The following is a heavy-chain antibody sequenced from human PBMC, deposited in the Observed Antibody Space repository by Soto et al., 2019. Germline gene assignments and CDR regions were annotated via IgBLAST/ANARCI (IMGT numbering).Heavy chain of an antibody. Sequence: SETLSLTCAVYGGSFRGYYWGWIRQPPGEGLEWIGEINHSGSTNSNPTLKSRVPISVATSKNQFSLKLSSVTAADTAVYYCARSLSLWFGELPPWFDPWGQGTLVTVSS. D-gene: IGHD3-10*01. J-gene: IGHJ5*02. CDR2: INHSGST. V-gene: IGHV4-34*01. CDR3: ARSLSLWFGELPPWFDP. CDR1: GGSFRGYY.